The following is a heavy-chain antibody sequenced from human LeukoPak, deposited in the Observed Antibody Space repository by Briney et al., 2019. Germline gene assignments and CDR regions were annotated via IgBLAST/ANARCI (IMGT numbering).Heavy chain of an antibody. CDR1: GFTFSSYA. V-gene: IGHV3-23*01. D-gene: IGHD2-15*01. Sequence: PGGSLRLSCAASGFTFSSYAMSWVRQAPGKGLEWVSAISGSGGSTYYADFVKGRFTISRDNSKNTLYLQMNSLRAEDTAVYYCAKAIVVVVAAFHYWGQGTLVTVSS. CDR3: AKAIVVVVAAFHY. J-gene: IGHJ4*02. CDR2: ISGSGGST.